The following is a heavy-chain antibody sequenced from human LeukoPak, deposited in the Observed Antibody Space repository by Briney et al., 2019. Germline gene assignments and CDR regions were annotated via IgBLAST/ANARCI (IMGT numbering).Heavy chain of an antibody. CDR1: GYTFISYN. CDR2: VNPRSGNA. CDR3: ARGVPLGFCTYGVCYPPYYFDY. D-gene: IGHD2-8*01. J-gene: IGHJ4*02. Sequence: GASVKVSCKASGYTFISYNINWVRQAPGQGLEWMGWVNPRSGNAGYLQKFQGRLTITSDTSIDTAYMDLSSLSSEDTAVYYRARGVPLGFCTYGVCYPPYYFDYWGQGTLVIASS. V-gene: IGHV1-8*03.